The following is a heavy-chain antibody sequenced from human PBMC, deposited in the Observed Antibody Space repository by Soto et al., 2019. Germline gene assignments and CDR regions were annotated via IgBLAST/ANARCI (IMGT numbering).Heavy chain of an antibody. CDR2: IFYSGSA. CDR3: ARSGHSFGGVI. J-gene: IGHJ4*02. V-gene: IGHV4-59*01. Sequence: SETLSLTCTVSGASMNNYYGRWIRQPPGKGLEYIGYIFYSGSADYNPSLRSRVTMSVDTSNNQSSLKLRSVTAADTAVYYCARSGHSFGGVIWGQGILVTVSS. D-gene: IGHD3-16*01. CDR1: GASMNNYY.